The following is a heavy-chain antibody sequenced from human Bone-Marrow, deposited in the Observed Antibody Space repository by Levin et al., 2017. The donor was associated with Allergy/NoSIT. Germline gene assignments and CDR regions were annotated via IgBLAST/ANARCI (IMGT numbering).Heavy chain of an antibody. CDR2: IYPGDFET. CDR1: GYSFNSYW. CDR3: ARQRDIVATRYFDF. V-gene: IGHV5-51*01. Sequence: GESLKISCQGSGYSFNSYWIGWVRQMSGKGLEWMGIIYPGDFETKYSPSFQGQVTISADKSIGTTYLQWTSLKASDTAMYYCARQRDIVATRYFDFWGQGTLVTVSS. D-gene: IGHD5-12*01. J-gene: IGHJ4*02.